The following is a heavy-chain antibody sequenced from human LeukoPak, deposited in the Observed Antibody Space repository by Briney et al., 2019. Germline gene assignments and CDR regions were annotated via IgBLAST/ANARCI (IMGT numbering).Heavy chain of an antibody. CDR3: AREYLGAIDY. CDR2: IYYSGST. V-gene: IGHV4-39*02. CDR1: GGSISSTSYY. J-gene: IGHJ4*02. D-gene: IGHD1-26*01. Sequence: SETLSLTCTVSGGSISSTSYYWGWIRQPPGKGLEWIGSIYYSGSTYYNPSLKSRVTISVDTSKNQFSLKLSSVTAADTAVYYCAREYLGAIDYWGQGTLVTVSS.